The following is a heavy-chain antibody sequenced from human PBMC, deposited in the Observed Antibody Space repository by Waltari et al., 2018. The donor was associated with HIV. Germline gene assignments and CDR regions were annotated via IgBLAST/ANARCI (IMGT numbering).Heavy chain of an antibody. Sequence: EVQLVESGGDLVQPGRSLSLSCTASGFTFGDYAMSWFRQAPGKGLEWVGFIRRRDYGGTTEHAASVKGRFTISRDDSKNIAYLQMNILKTEHTGVYFGSRGHVPDGYGMDVWGQGTTVTVSS. D-gene: IGHD2-2*01. J-gene: IGHJ6*02. CDR3: SRGHVPDGYGMDV. V-gene: IGHV3-49*03. CDR2: IRRRDYGGTT. CDR1: GFTFGDYA.